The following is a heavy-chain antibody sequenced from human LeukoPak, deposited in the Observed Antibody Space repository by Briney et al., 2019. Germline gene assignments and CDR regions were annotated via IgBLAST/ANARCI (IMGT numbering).Heavy chain of an antibody. CDR1: GFTFSSYA. D-gene: IGHD4-17*01. CDR3: AKVPSGGDYYYYYYGMDV. J-gene: IGHJ6*02. V-gene: IGHV3-23*01. Sequence: GGSLRLSCAASGFTFSSYAMSWVRQAPGKGLEWVSAISGSGGSTYYADSVKGRFTISRDNSKNTLYLQMNSLRAEDTAVYYCAKVPSGGDYYYYYYGMDVWGQGTTVTVSS. CDR2: ISGSGGST.